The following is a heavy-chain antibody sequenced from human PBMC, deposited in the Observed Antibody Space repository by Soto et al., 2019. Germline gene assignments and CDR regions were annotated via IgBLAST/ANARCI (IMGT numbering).Heavy chain of an antibody. CDR1: GFTFSSHW. J-gene: IGHJ4*02. Sequence: SGGSLRLSCAASGFTFSSHWMQWVRQAPGKGLVWVSRIKSDGSGTIYADSVKGRFTISRDNAKNTVYLQLNSLRAEDTAVYFCAREIAVAGTIDYWGQGTQVTVSS. CDR2: IKSDGSGT. CDR3: AREIAVAGTIDY. D-gene: IGHD6-19*01. V-gene: IGHV3-74*01.